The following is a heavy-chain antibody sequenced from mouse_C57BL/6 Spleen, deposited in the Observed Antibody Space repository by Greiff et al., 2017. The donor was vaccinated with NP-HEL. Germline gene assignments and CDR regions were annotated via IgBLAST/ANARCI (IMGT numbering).Heavy chain of an antibody. CDR3: ARSYYGSRDYAMDY. CDR2: IHPNSGST. D-gene: IGHD1-1*01. CDR1: GYTFTSYW. V-gene: IGHV1-64*01. Sequence: QVQLQQPGAELVKPGASVKLSCKASGYTFTSYWMHWVKQRPGQGLEWIGMIHPNSGSTNYNEKFKSKATLTVDKSSSTAYMQLSSLTSEDSAVYDCARSYYGSRDYAMDYWGQGTSVTVSS. J-gene: IGHJ4*01.